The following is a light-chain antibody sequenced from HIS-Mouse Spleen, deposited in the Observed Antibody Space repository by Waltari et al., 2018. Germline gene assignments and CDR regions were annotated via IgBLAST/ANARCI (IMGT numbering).Light chain of an antibody. J-gene: IGLJ3*02. CDR2: DVS. CDR3: SSYTSSSTPWV. V-gene: IGLV2-14*03. Sequence: QSALTQPASVSGSPGQSIPISCTGTSSDVGGYNYVPWYQQHPGKAPKLMIYDVSNRPSGVSNRFSGSKSGNTASLTISGLQAEDEADYYCSSYTSSSTPWVFGGGTKLTVL. CDR1: SSDVGGYNY.